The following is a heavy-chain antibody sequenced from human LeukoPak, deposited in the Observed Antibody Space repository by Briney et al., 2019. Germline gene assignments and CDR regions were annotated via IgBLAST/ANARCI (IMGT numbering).Heavy chain of an antibody. CDR3: ARESGSYGSGSYYYYGMDV. J-gene: IGHJ6*04. V-gene: IGHV4-38-2*02. CDR1: GYSISSGYY. Sequence: PSETLSLTCAVSGYSISSGYYWGWIRQPPGKGLEWIGSIFHSGSTYYNPSLKSRVNMSVDTSKNQISLKLSSVTAADTAVYYCARESGSYGSGSYYYYGMDVWGKGTTVTVSS. CDR2: IFHSGST. D-gene: IGHD3-10*01.